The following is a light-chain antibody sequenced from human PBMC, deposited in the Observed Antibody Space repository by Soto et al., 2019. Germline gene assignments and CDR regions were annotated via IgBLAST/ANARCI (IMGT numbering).Light chain of an antibody. CDR1: QDISNY. V-gene: IGKV1-27*01. CDR3: QKYNSAPPA. Sequence: DIQMTQSPSSLSASVGDRVTITCRASQDISNYLAWYQQKPGGVPKLLISDAFTLRSGVPSRFSASGSGTDFTLTINSLQPEDVATYYCQKYNSAPPAFGGGTKVDIK. CDR2: DAF. J-gene: IGKJ4*01.